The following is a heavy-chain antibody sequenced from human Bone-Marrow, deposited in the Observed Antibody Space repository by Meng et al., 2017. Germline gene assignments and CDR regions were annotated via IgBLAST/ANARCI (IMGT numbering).Heavy chain of an antibody. J-gene: IGHJ4*02. CDR3: ARASWSSGWYYRY. V-gene: IGHV4-4*02. CDR1: GGSISSDHW. Sequence: HAHPEEVRPRLVRPSGTLSLTCAVSGGSISSDHWWSWVRQSPGKGLEWIGEIYHDGSTYYNPSLKSRVTISVDTSKNQFSLKLSSVTAADTAVYYCARASWSSGWYYRYWGQGTLVTVSS. CDR2: IYHDGST. D-gene: IGHD6-19*01.